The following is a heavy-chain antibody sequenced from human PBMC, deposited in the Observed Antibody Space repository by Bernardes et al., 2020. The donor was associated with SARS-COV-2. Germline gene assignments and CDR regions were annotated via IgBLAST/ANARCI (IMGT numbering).Heavy chain of an antibody. Sequence: GGSLRLSCTMSGFTFSSYATHWVRQAPGEGLEWVALIWYDGSNKNYADSVKGRFTISRDNSKNTLYLEMNSLRVEDTAIYYCARGRSIAVSGPLDYWGQGTLVTVSS. CDR1: GFTFSSYA. CDR3: ARGRSIAVSGPLDY. CDR2: IWYDGSNK. J-gene: IGHJ4*02. V-gene: IGHV3-33*01. D-gene: IGHD6-19*01.